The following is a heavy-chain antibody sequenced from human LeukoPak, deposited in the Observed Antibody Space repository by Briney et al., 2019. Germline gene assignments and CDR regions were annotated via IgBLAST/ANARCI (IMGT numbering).Heavy chain of an antibody. J-gene: IGHJ4*02. Sequence: GRSLRLSCAASGFIFSNYAMHWVRQAPGKGLEWVAVIAADGRDKHHADSVKGGFTISRDSSKNTVYLQMNSLRAEDTAVYYCARDRLRAAAYYFDHWGQGTLVTVSS. CDR3: ARDRLRAAAYYFDH. V-gene: IGHV3-30*04. D-gene: IGHD6-25*01. CDR2: IAADGRDK. CDR1: GFIFSNYA.